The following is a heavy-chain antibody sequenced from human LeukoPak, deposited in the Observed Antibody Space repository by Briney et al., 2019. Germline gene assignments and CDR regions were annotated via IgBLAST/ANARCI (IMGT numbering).Heavy chain of an antibody. J-gene: IGHJ1*01. Sequence: GGSLRLSCAASGFTFSSYGMHWVRQAPGKGLEWVAFIRYDGSNKYYADSVKGRFTISRGNSKNTLFLQMHSVRAEDTAVYYCAKDLDSTDLYDNADWGQGTLATVSS. V-gene: IGHV3-30*02. CDR1: GFTFSSYG. CDR3: AKDLDSTDLYDNAD. CDR2: IRYDGSNK. D-gene: IGHD2/OR15-2a*01.